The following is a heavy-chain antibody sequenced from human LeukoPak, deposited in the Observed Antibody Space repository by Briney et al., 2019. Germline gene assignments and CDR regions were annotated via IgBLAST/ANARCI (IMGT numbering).Heavy chain of an antibody. J-gene: IGHJ3*02. CDR2: IYHSGST. CDR3: AGEMATIIRLDAFDI. V-gene: IGHV4-38-2*02. CDR1: GYSISSGYY. Sequence: SETLSLTCTVSGYSISSGYYWGWIRQPPGKGLEWIGSIYHSGSTYYNPSLKSRVTISVDKSKNQFSLKLSSVTAAGTAVYYCAGEMATIIRLDAFDIWGQGTMVTVSS. D-gene: IGHD5-24*01.